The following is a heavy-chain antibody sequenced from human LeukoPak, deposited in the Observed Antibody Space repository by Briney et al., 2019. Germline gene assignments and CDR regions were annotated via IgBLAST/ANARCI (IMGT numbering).Heavy chain of an antibody. CDR3: ARDSFKWLVAFDI. J-gene: IGHJ3*02. Sequence: GGSLRLSCAASGFTFSSYEMNWVRQAPGKGLEWVSYISSSGSTIYYADSVKGRFTISRGNAKNSLYLQMNSLRAEDTAVYYCARDSFKWLVAFDIWGQGTMVTVSS. CDR2: ISSSGSTI. D-gene: IGHD5-12*01. CDR1: GFTFSSYE. V-gene: IGHV3-48*03.